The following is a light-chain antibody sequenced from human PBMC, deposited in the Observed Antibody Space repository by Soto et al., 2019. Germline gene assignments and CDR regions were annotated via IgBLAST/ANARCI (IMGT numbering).Light chain of an antibody. CDR3: QQYNNWTRT. Sequence: EIVMTQSPDTLSVSPGQRATLSCRASQSVSSNLAWYQQKPGQAPRLLIYGASTMATGFPARFSGSGSGTEFTLTITSLQSEDFALYFCQQYNNWTRTFGQGTKVEIK. CDR2: GAS. V-gene: IGKV3-15*01. J-gene: IGKJ1*01. CDR1: QSVSSN.